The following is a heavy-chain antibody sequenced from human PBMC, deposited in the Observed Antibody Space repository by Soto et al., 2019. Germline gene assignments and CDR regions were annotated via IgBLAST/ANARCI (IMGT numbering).Heavy chain of an antibody. J-gene: IGHJ4*02. Sequence: EVQLLESGGGLVQPGGSLRLSCAASGFTFSSYAMSWVRQAPGKGLEWVSDISGSGGSTFDADSMKGRFPISRANSKSTLYLQMNNLRAEDTAVYYCAKGRSYMDIVTVPAARFSPDYWGQGTLVTVSS. V-gene: IGHV3-23*01. CDR3: AKGRSYMDIVTVPAARFSPDY. D-gene: IGHD2-2*03. CDR1: GFTFSSYA. CDR2: ISGSGGST.